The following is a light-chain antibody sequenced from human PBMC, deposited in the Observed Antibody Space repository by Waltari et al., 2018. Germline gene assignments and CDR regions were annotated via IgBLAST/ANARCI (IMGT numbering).Light chain of an antibody. CDR1: QSIGTN. V-gene: IGKV3-15*01. CDR3: QQYNNWPTYA. CDR2: AAS. Sequence: ETVMTQSPVTLSVSPGERATLSCRASQSIGTNLAWYQQKPGQAPRLLIFAASTRASGVPDRFSGSGSGTEFTLTISSLQAEDFAVYYCQQYNNWPTYAFGQGTKLEI. J-gene: IGKJ2*01.